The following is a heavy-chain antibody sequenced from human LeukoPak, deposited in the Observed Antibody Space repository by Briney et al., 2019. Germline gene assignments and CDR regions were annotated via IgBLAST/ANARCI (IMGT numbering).Heavy chain of an antibody. V-gene: IGHV3-23*01. D-gene: IGHD3-3*01. CDR2: ISGSGGST. CDR3: AKDGRITIFGVVITEDNWFDP. Sequence: GGSLRLSCAASGFTFRSYAMSWVRQAPGKGLEWVSAISGSGGSTYYADSVKGRFTISRDNSKNTLYLQMNSLRAEDTAVYYCAKDGRITIFGVVITEDNWFDPWGQGTLVTVSS. CDR1: GFTFRSYA. J-gene: IGHJ5*02.